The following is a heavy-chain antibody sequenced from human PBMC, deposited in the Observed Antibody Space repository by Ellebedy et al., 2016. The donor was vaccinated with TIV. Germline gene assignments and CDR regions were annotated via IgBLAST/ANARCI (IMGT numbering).Heavy chain of an antibody. V-gene: IGHV3-23*01. J-gene: IGHJ4*02. Sequence: GESLKISXAASGFTFSSYAMSWVRQAPGKGLEWVSAISGSGGSTYYADSVKGRFTISRDNSKNTLYLQMNSLRAEDTAVYYCAKVAAVAANDYWGQGTLVTVSS. CDR1: GFTFSSYA. CDR3: AKVAAVAANDY. D-gene: IGHD6-19*01. CDR2: ISGSGGST.